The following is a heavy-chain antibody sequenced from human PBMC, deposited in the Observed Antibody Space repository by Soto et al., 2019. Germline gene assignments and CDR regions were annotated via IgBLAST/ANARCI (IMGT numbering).Heavy chain of an antibody. V-gene: IGHV3-30*18. J-gene: IGHJ3*01. CDR3: GKVGEVLHLGVGSFDPRDAFDL. Sequence: QVQLVESGGGVVQPGRSLRLSCAASGFTFSSYGMHWVRQAPGKGLEWVAVISYDGSNKYYADSVKGRFIISRDNFKNPLNLHMNSLRAEDAAVYSCGKVGEVLHLGVGSFDPRDAFDLWGQGTMGTVSS. D-gene: IGHD3-16*02. CDR1: GFTFSSYG. CDR2: ISYDGSNK.